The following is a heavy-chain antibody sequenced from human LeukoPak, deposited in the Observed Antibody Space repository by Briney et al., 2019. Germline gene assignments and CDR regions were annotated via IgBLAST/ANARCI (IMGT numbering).Heavy chain of an antibody. Sequence: SETLSLTCAVYGGSFSGYYWSWIRQPPGKGLEWIGEINHSGSTNCNPSLKSRVTISVDTSKNQFSLKLSSVTAADTAVYYCARQQNRGYGLPFDYRGQGTLVTVSS. CDR3: ARQQNRGYGLPFDY. D-gene: IGHD5-12*01. V-gene: IGHV4-34*01. CDR1: GGSFSGYY. CDR2: INHSGST. J-gene: IGHJ4*02.